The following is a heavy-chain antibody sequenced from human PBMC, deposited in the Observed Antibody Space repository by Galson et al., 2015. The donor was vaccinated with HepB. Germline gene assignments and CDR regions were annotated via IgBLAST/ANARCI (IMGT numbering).Heavy chain of an antibody. Sequence: SVKVSCKASGYTLTSYGISWVRQAPGQGLEWMGWISAYNGNTNYAQKLQGRVTMTTDTSTSTAYMELRSLRSDDTAVYYCARDYSNSWYFYGMDVWGQGTTVTVSS. J-gene: IGHJ6*02. CDR2: ISAYNGNT. V-gene: IGHV1-18*01. D-gene: IGHD6-13*01. CDR3: ARDYSNSWYFYGMDV. CDR1: GYTLTSYG.